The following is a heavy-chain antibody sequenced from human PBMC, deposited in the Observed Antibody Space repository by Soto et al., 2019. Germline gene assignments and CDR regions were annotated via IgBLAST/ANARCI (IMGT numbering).Heavy chain of an antibody. CDR1: GASMNNYY. V-gene: IGHV4-59*01. CDR3: VRSGHSFGCVL. D-gene: IGHD3-10*01. Sequence: SETLSLTCRVSGASMNNYYGSWVRQPPGKGLEWIGYMYYSGSSNYNSSLKSRVTISVDTSKNQFSLKLSSVTAADTAVYYCVRSGHSFGCVLWGLGTLVTVSS. J-gene: IGHJ4*02. CDR2: MYYSGSS.